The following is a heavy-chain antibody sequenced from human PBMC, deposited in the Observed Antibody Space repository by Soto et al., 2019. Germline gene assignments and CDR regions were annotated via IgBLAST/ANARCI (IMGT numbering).Heavy chain of an antibody. J-gene: IGHJ6*02. CDR3: ARGMWLSGGMDV. D-gene: IGHD2-21*01. CDR1: GFTFSSYE. CDR2: ISSSGSTI. Sequence: QPGGSLRLSCAASGFTFSSYEMNWVRQAPGKGLEWVSYISSSGSTIYYADSVKGRFTISRDNAKNSLYLQMNSLRAEDTAVYYCARGMWLSGGMDVWGQGTTVTVSS. V-gene: IGHV3-48*03.